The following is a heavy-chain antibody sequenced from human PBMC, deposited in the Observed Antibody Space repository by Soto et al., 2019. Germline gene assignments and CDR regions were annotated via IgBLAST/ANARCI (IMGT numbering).Heavy chain of an antibody. CDR3: ARHFVAVVIKGWGY. Sequence: QLQLQESGPGLVKPSETLSLTCTVSGASIDRSNYYWDWIRQPPGKGLEWIGTTYYNGNAYYNPSLKSRVTMSVDTSKNQFSLKLISVTAADTAVYCCARHFVAVVIKGWGYWGQGTLVTVSS. CDR1: GASIDRSNYY. J-gene: IGHJ4*02. CDR2: TYYNGNA. D-gene: IGHD3-22*01. V-gene: IGHV4-39*01.